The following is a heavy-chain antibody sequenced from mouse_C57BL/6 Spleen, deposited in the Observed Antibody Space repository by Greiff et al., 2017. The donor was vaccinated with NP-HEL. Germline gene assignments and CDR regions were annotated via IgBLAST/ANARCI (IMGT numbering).Heavy chain of an antibody. CDR3: ARLHGEAMDY. J-gene: IGHJ4*01. V-gene: IGHV1-80*01. CDR1: GYAFSSYW. CDR2: IYPGDGDT. Sequence: VKLVESGAELVKPGASVKISCKASGYAFSSYWMNWVKQRPGKGLEWIGQIYPGDGDTNYNGKFKGKATLTADKSSSTAYMQLSSLTSEDSAVYFCARLHGEAMDYWGQGTSVTVSS.